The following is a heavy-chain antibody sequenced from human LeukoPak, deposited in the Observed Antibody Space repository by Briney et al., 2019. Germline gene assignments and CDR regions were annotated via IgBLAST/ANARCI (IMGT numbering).Heavy chain of an antibody. CDR1: GFTFSSYA. CDR3: AKDQGVHYYDSSGYLN. V-gene: IGHV3-23*01. Sequence: GGSLRLSCVASGFTFSSYAMSWVRQAPGKGLEWVSAISGSGGSTYYADSVKGWFTISRDNSKNTLYLQMNSLRAEDTAVYYCAKDQGVHYYDSSGYLNWGQGTLVTVSS. D-gene: IGHD3-22*01. CDR2: ISGSGGST. J-gene: IGHJ4*02.